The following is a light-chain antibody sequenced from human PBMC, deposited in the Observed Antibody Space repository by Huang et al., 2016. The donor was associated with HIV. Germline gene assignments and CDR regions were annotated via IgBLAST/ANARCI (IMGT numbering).Light chain of an antibody. V-gene: IGKV3-15*01. Sequence: EIVMTQSPGTLSVSPGERATLSCRASESVGDNLAWYQQRPGQAPRLLTFGASARAAVIQARCSGSGSGTEFTLSISSLQSEDFAVYYCQQYNKWPKFTFGPGTRVDIK. J-gene: IGKJ3*01. CDR3: QQYNKWPKFT. CDR2: GAS. CDR1: ESVGDN.